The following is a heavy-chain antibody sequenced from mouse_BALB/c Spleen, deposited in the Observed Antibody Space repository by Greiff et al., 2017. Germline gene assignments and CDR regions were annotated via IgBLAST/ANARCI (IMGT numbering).Heavy chain of an antibody. J-gene: IGHJ4*01. CDR3: ARFYDGYYEAMDY. CDR2: INPYNGDT. CDR1: GYSFTGYF. D-gene: IGHD2-3*01. V-gene: IGHV1-20*02. Sequence: VQLKESGPELVKPGASVKISCKASGYSFTGYFMNWVMQSHGKSLEWIGRINPYNGDTFYNQKFKGKATLTVDKSSSTAHMELRSLASEDSAVYYCARFYDGYYEAMDYWGQGTSVTVSS.